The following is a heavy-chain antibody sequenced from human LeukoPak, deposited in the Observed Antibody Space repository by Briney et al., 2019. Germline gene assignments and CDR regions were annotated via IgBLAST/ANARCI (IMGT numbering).Heavy chain of an antibody. Sequence: GGSLRLSCAASGFTFGSYAMHWVRQAPGKGLEWVAVISYDGSNKYYADSVKGRFTISRDNSKNTLYLQMNSLRAEDTAVYYCARDLGDKYSSSPLDYWGQGTLVTVSS. CDR1: GFTFGSYA. J-gene: IGHJ4*02. D-gene: IGHD6-13*01. CDR2: ISYDGSNK. V-gene: IGHV3-30-3*01. CDR3: ARDLGDKYSSSPLDY.